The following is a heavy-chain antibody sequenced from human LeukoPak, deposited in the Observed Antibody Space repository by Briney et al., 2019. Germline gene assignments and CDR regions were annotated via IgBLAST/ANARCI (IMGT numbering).Heavy chain of an antibody. CDR2: INPNSGGT. J-gene: IGHJ4*02. D-gene: IGHD3-10*01. CDR1: GYSFTDYY. V-gene: IGHV1-2*02. CDR3: ARDSTLIWFGELNPFDY. Sequence: ASVKVSCKASGYSFTDYYIHWVRQAPGQGLEWMGWINPNSGGTNYAQKFQGRVTMTRDTSISTAYMELSRLRSDDTAVYYCARDSTLIWFGELNPFDYWGQGTLVTVSS.